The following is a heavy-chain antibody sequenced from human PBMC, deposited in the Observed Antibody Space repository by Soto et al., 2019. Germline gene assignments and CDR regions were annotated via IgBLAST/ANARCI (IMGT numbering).Heavy chain of an antibody. J-gene: IGHJ5*02. D-gene: IGHD6-6*01. CDR2: ISYSGST. V-gene: IGHV4-30-4*01. Sequence: QVQLQESCPRLVKPSQTLSLTCTVSGVSISSGNHYWRWLRQTPGKGLEWIAYISYSGSTYYNPSFKSRLAISGDTFKNQFSLRLSSLTAADTAVYYCAREVAARPNWFDPWGQGTLVTVSS. CDR3: AREVAARPNWFDP. CDR1: GVSISSGNHY.